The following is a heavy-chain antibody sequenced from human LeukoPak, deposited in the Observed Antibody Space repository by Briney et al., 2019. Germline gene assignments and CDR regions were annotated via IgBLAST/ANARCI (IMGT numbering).Heavy chain of an antibody. CDR3: ARVGSGSYGWFDP. Sequence: SETLSLTCTVPGGSISSRNYYWGWIRQPPGKGLEWIGSIYHSGSTYYNPSLKSRVTISVDTSKNQFSLKLSSVTAADTAVYYCARVGSGSYGWFDPWGQGTLVTVSS. CDR2: IYHSGST. J-gene: IGHJ5*02. D-gene: IGHD3-10*01. CDR1: GGSISSRNYY. V-gene: IGHV4-39*01.